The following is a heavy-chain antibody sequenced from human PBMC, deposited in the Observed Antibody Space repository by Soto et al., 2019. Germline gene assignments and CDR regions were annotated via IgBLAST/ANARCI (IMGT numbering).Heavy chain of an antibody. CDR2: ISGSGRTI. CDR3: ARLPFPWGGFDP. CDR1: GIVFSDY. J-gene: IGHJ5*02. D-gene: IGHD3-16*01. Sequence: QVQLVESGGGLVKPGGSLRLSCAASGIVFSDYMSWVRQAPGKGLEWLSYISGSGRTIYSADSVKGRFTISRGNATNSLYLQMNNVRTEDTAVYYCARLPFPWGGFDPWGQGTLVTVSS. V-gene: IGHV3-11*01.